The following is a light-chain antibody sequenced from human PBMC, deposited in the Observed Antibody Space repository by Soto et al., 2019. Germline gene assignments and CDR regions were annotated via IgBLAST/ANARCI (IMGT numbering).Light chain of an antibody. J-gene: IGKJ3*01. CDR1: QSVSSSY. CDR2: GAS. Sequence: EIVLTQSPGTLYLSPGERATLSCRASQSVSSSYLAWYQQKPGQAPRLLIYGASSRATGIPDRFSGSGSGTDFTLTISRLEPEDFAVYYCQQYGSSPPLLTFGPGTKVDIK. CDR3: QQYGSSPPLLT. V-gene: IGKV3-20*01.